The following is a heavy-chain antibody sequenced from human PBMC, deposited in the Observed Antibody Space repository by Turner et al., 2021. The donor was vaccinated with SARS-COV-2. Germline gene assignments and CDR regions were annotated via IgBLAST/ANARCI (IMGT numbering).Heavy chain of an antibody. CDR3: ARWDNYYDSSGYYPDAFDI. V-gene: IGHV3-21*01. D-gene: IGHD3-22*01. CDR2: ISSSSSYI. CDR1: GFTFSSYS. J-gene: IGHJ3*02. Sequence: EVQLVESGGGLVKPGGSLRLSCAASGFTFSSYSMTWVRQAPGKGLEWVSCISSSSSYIYYADSGKGRFTISRDNAKNSLYLQMNSLRAEDTAVYYCARWDNYYDSSGYYPDAFDIWGQGTMVTVSS.